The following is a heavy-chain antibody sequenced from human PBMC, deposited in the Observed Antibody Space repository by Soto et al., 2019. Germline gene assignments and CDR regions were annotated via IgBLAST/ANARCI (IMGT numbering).Heavy chain of an antibody. D-gene: IGHD6-6*01. J-gene: IGHJ4*02. Sequence: QVQLQESGPGLVQPSQTLSLTCTVSGDSTSSGDYYWSWVRQSPGQGLEWIGCIYYSGTTYYNPSLETRLAMSVDTSTNQFSLRLRSVAGADTGMYFCARDFKRYSSSPGALEYWGQGTLVTVSS. V-gene: IGHV4-30-4*08. CDR3: ARDFKRYSSSPGALEY. CDR1: GDSTSSGDYY. CDR2: IYYSGTT.